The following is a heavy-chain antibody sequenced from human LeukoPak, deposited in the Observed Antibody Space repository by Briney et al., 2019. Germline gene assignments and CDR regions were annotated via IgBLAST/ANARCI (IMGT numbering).Heavy chain of an antibody. CDR2: INPNSGGT. Sequence: ASVKVSCKASGYTFTGYYMHWVRQAPGQGLEWMGWINPNSGGTNYAQKFQGRVTMARDTSISTAYMELSRLRSDDTAVYYCARAGPDYSNYVRFYRANSYYMDVWGKGTTVTVSS. J-gene: IGHJ6*03. D-gene: IGHD4-11*01. V-gene: IGHV1-2*02. CDR3: ARAGPDYSNYVRFYRANSYYMDV. CDR1: GYTFTGYY.